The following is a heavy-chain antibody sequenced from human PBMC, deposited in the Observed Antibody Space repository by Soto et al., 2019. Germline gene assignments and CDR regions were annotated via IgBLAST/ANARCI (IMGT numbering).Heavy chain of an antibody. J-gene: IGHJ3*02. CDR1: GYTFTNYA. V-gene: IGHV1-3*01. D-gene: IGHD2-2*01. Sequence: QVQLVQSGAEVKKPGASVKVSCKTSGYTFTNYAIHWVRQAPGQRLEWMGWINAGDGNTKYSQKFQGRVTITRDTSASTAYMALISLRSEDAAVYYCARSGSCTSTSGYGGFDIWGQGTMVTVSS. CDR3: ARSGSCTSTSGYGGFDI. CDR2: INAGDGNT.